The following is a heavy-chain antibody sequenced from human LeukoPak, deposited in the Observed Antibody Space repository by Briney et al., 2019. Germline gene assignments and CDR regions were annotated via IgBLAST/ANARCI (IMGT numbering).Heavy chain of an antibody. CDR2: LNTGTGNT. Sequence: GASVKVSCKASGYSFSNCAIHWVRQAPGQRPEWMGWLNTGTGNTRYSQKFQGRVTITRDTSANTVYMELSSLTSEDTAVYYCAKEVTLIVVARSYFDYWGQGTLVTVSS. D-gene: IGHD3-22*01. CDR1: GYSFSNCA. V-gene: IGHV1-3*04. CDR3: AKEVTLIVVARSYFDY. J-gene: IGHJ4*02.